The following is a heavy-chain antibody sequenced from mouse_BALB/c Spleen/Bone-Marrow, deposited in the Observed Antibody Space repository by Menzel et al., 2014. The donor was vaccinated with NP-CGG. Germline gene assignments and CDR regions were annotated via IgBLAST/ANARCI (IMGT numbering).Heavy chain of an antibody. D-gene: IGHD1-1*01. CDR3: ARVTTDWYFDV. CDR2: INPYNGDS. V-gene: IGHV1-20*02. CDR1: GYSFTGYF. J-gene: IGHJ1*01. Sequence: VQLKQSGAELVKPGASVKISCKASGYSFTGYFMNWVIQSHGKSLEWIGRINPYNGDSFYNQKFKGKATLTVDKSSSTAHMELRSLASEDSAVYYCARVTTDWYFDVWGAGTTVTVSS.